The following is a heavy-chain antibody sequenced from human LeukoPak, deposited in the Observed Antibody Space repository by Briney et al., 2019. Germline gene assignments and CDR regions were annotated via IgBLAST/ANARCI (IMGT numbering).Heavy chain of an antibody. D-gene: IGHD3-3*01. J-gene: IGHJ4*02. CDR1: GFSFSTSA. Sequence: GGSLRLSCAASGFSFSTSAMNWVRQAPGKGLEWVSGISGSGGSTYYADSVKGRFTISRDNSKNTLYLQMNSLRAEDTAVYYCAKATGTFWSGYFDYWGQGTLVTVSS. CDR2: ISGSGGST. CDR3: AKATGTFWSGYFDY. V-gene: IGHV3-23*01.